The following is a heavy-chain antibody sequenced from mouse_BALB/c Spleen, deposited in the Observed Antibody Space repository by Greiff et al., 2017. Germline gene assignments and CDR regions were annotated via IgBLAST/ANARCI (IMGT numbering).Heavy chain of an antibody. CDR1: GYSITSGDY. CDR3: ARETRDYYAMDY. J-gene: IGHJ4*01. CDR2: ISYDGSN. V-gene: IGHV3-6*02. Sequence: VQLQQSGPGLVKPSQSLYLSCSATGYSITSGDYCKWIRQFPGNNLEWMGYISYDGSNNYNPSLKNRISITRDTSKNQFFLKLNSVTTEDTATVYCARETRDYYAMDYWGQGTTVTVSS.